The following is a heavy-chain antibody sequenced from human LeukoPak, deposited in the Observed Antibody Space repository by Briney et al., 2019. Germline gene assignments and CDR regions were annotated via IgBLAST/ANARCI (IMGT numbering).Heavy chain of an antibody. J-gene: IGHJ4*02. CDR2: IYYSGST. CDR1: GGSISSNNYY. D-gene: IGHD3-22*01. Sequence: SETLPLTCTVSGGSISSNNYYWGWIRQPPGKGLEWIGNIYYSGSTYYNPSLKSRVTISVDTSKNQFSLKLSSVTAADTAVYYCARDLLRRTDGDPRGGYHYWGQGTLVTVSS. V-gene: IGHV4-39*07. CDR3: ARDLLRRTDGDPRGGYHY.